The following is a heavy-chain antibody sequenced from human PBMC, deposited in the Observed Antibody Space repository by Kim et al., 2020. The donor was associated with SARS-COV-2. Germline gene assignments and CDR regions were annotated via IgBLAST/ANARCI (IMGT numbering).Heavy chain of an antibody. Sequence: GGSLRLSCAASGFTFSSYGMHWVRQAPGKGLEWVAVISYDGSNKYYADSVKGRFTISRDNSKNTLYLQMNSLRAEDTAVYYCAKEGRGWLPRGYFDYWG. D-gene: IGHD5-12*01. CDR1: GFTFSSYG. CDR3: AKEGRGWLPRGYFDY. CDR2: ISYDGSNK. V-gene: IGHV3-30*18. J-gene: IGHJ4*01.